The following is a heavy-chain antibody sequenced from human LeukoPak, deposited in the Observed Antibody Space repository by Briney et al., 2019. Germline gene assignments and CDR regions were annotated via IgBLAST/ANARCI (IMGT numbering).Heavy chain of an antibody. CDR3: ARVEMATIHY. V-gene: IGHV3-48*04. CDR2: IGIRSRST. D-gene: IGHD5-24*01. Sequence: PGGSLRLSCEASGFIFNNYEMNWVRQAPGKGLEWVSFIGIRSRSTHYADSVKGRFTISRDNAKNSLYLQMNSLRAEDTAVYYCARVEMATIHYWGQGTLVTVSS. J-gene: IGHJ4*02. CDR1: GFIFNNYE.